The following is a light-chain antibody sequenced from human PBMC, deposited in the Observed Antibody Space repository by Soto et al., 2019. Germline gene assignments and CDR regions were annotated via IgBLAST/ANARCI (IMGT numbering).Light chain of an antibody. Sequence: QSVLTQPASVSGSPGPSITISCTGTSSDVGSYNLVSWYQLHPGKAPKLMSYEVTQRPSGVSNRFSGSKSGNTASLTISGLQAEGEADYYCCSYTGSSTFVVFGGGTQVTVL. CDR2: EVT. V-gene: IGLV2-23*02. CDR1: SSDVGSYNL. J-gene: IGLJ2*01. CDR3: CSYTGSSTFVV.